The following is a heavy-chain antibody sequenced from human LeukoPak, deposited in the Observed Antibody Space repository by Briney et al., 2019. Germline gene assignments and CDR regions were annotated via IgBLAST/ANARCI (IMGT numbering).Heavy chain of an antibody. J-gene: IGHJ3*02. CDR1: GGSISSYY. CDR2: IYTSGST. V-gene: IGHV4-4*07. CDR3: ARGDGDCSSTSCYASAFDI. Sequence: SDPLSLTCTVFGGSISSYYRSWIRPPAGKGLEWIGRIYTSGSTNYNPSLKSRVTMSVDTSKNQFSLKLSSVTAADTAVYYCARGDGDCSSTSCYASAFDIWGQGTMVTVS. D-gene: IGHD2-2*01.